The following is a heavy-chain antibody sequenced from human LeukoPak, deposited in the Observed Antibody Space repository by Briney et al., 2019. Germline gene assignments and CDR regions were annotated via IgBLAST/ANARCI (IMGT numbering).Heavy chain of an antibody. D-gene: IGHD3-3*01. Sequence: PSETLSLTCAVYGGSFSGYYWSWIRQPPGKGLEWIGGINHSGSTNYNPSLKSRVTISVDTSKNQFSLKLSSVTAADTAVYYCARPGRHYDFWSGRPTNWFDPWGQGTLVTVSS. J-gene: IGHJ5*02. V-gene: IGHV4-34*01. CDR3: ARPGRHYDFWSGRPTNWFDP. CDR1: GGSFSGYY. CDR2: INHSGST.